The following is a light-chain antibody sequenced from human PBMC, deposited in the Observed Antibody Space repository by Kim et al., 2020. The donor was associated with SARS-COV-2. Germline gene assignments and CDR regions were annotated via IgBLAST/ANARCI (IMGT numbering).Light chain of an antibody. CDR3: NQINNDPPST. V-gene: IGKV1D-13*01. Sequence: LTQSPSSLSASLEDRATITCRASQGVSSALAWYQQKPGKAPKLLIYDASSWEIGVPSRFSGSGSGTDFTLTISSLQPEDFAFYYCNQINNDPPSTLGQGTPMEIK. CDR1: QGVSSA. CDR2: DAS. J-gene: IGKJ5*01.